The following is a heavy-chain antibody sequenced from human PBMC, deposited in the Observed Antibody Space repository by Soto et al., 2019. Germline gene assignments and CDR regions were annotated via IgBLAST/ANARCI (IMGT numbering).Heavy chain of an antibody. Sequence: SVKVSCKASGGTFSSYAISWVRQAPGQGLEWMGGIIPIFGTANYAQKFQGRVTITADESKNQFSLKLSSVTAADTAVYYCAGGSGYYIPLDYWGQGTLVTVSS. D-gene: IGHD3-22*01. CDR3: AGGSGYYIPLDY. CDR2: IIPIFGTA. CDR1: GGTFSSYA. V-gene: IGHV1-69*13. J-gene: IGHJ4*02.